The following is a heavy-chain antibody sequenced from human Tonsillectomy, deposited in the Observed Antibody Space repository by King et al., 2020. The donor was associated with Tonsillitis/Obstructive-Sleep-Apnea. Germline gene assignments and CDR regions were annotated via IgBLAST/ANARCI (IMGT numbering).Heavy chain of an antibody. CDR1: GFTFSSYG. J-gene: IGHJ4*02. CDR3: AKISLEELSDFDY. CDR2: ISYDGSNK. V-gene: IGHV3-30*18. D-gene: IGHD1/OR15-1a*01. Sequence: VQLVESGGGVVQPGRSLRLSCAASGFTFSSYGMHWVRQAPGKGLEWVAVISYDGSNKYYADSVKGRFTISRDNSKNPLYLQMNSLRAEDTAVYYCAKISLEELSDFDYWGQGTLVTVSS.